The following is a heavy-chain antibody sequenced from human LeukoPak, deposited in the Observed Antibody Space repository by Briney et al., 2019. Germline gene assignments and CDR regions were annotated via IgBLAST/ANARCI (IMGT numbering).Heavy chain of an antibody. Sequence: GGSLRLSCTASGFTFGDFAMSWVRQAPGKGLEWVGFIRSKAYGGTTEYAASVKGRFTISRDDSKSIAYLQMNSLKTEDTAVYYCTRVGQFVRSYTVFYYYMDVWGKGTTVTISS. CDR2: IRSKAYGGTT. D-gene: IGHD1-26*01. J-gene: IGHJ6*03. CDR1: GFTFGDFA. V-gene: IGHV3-49*04. CDR3: TRVGQFVRSYTVFYYYMDV.